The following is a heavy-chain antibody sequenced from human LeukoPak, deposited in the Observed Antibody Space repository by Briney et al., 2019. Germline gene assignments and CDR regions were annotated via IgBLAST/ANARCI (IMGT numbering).Heavy chain of an antibody. V-gene: IGHV1-69*13. J-gene: IGHJ5*02. CDR3: ARGYGEYSSGWYLA. CDR2: IIPIFGTA. D-gene: IGHD6-19*01. Sequence: SVKVSCKASGGTFSSYAISWVRQAPGQGLEWMGGIIPIFGTANYAQKFQGRVTITADESTSTAYMELNSLRSEDTAVYYCARGYGEYSSGWYLAWGQGTLVNVSS. CDR1: GGTFSSYA.